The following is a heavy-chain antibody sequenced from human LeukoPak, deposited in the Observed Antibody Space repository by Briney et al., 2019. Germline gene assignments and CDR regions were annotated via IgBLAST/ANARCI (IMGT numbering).Heavy chain of an antibody. D-gene: IGHD2-2*02. CDR3: ACEYHAAISGFDY. CDR1: GGTFSSYA. Sequence: GSSVKVSCKASGGTFSSYAISCVRQAPGQGLEWMGGIIPIFGTANYAQKFQGRVTITADESTSTAYKELSSLRSEDTAVYYCACEYHAAISGFDYWGQGTLVTVSS. J-gene: IGHJ4*02. CDR2: IIPIFGTA. V-gene: IGHV1-69*01.